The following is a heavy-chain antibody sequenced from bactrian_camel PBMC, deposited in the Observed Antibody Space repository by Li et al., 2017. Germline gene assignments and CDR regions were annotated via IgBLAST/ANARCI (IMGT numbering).Heavy chain of an antibody. D-gene: IGHD3*01. V-gene: IGHV3S53*01. Sequence: HVQLVESGGGSVQSGGSLRLSCSVSVDPLNTYCLGWFRQAPGKEREGVAAIESDGTTSYGDSVKGRFTIPQDNAKAILYLQMDSLKPADSAMYYCAAADLAECNDWNNYESFGFWGQGTQVTVS. CDR3: AAADLAECNDWNNYESFGF. J-gene: IGHJ6*01. CDR1: VDPLNTYC. CDR2: IESDGTT.